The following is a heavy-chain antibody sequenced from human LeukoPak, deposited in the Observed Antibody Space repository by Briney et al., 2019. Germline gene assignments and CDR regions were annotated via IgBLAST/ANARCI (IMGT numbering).Heavy chain of an antibody. CDR1: GYTFTGYY. D-gene: IGHD3-22*01. Sequence: ASVKVSCKASGYTFTGYYMHWVRQAPGQGLQWMGWINPNGGDTKYAQKFQGRVTMTRDTSISTAYMELSRLRSDDTAVYYCARGSYDSSDFEYFHHWGQGTLVTVSS. V-gene: IGHV1-2*02. CDR3: ARGSYDSSDFEYFHH. CDR2: INPNGGDT. J-gene: IGHJ1*01.